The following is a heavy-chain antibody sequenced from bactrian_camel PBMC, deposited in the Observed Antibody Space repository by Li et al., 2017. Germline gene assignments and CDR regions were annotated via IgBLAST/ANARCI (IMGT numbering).Heavy chain of an antibody. CDR2: IYTGPGNT. J-gene: IGHJ4*01. D-gene: IGHD2*01. Sequence: QLVESGGGSVQAGGSLRLSCSASGVFYTSYCLGWFRQRPGAEREGVAAIYTGPGNTYYADSVKGRSTMSQDRAKNTVYLQMNSLKDEDTALYYCATEWWYLFRCMGQGTQVTVS. CDR1: GVFYTSYC. V-gene: IGHV3S1*01.